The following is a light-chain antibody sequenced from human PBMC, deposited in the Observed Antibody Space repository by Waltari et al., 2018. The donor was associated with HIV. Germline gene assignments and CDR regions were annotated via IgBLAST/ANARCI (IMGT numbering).Light chain of an antibody. CDR1: QSVTRN. CDR3: QQYNNWPPT. Sequence: EIVMTQSPATLSVSPGERATLSCRASQSVTRNLAWYQQKPGQAPRLLIYGASTRATGIPARFSGSGSGTEFTITIRSLQSEDFAVYYCQQYNNWPPTFGQGTKVEIK. CDR2: GAS. J-gene: IGKJ1*01. V-gene: IGKV3-15*01.